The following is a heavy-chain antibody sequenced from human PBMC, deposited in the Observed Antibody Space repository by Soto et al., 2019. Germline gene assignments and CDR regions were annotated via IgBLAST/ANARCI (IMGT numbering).Heavy chain of an antibody. CDR2: IYPGDSDT. J-gene: IGHJ5*02. Sequence: EVQLVQSGAEVKKPGESLKISCKGSGYRFTSYWIGWVRQMPGKGLEWMGIIYPGDSDTRYSPSFQGQVTISADNSISTAYLQWGSLKASDTAMYYCARQDCSSTNCYRSGWFDPWGQGTLVTVSS. CDR1: GYRFTSYW. CDR3: ARQDCSSTNCYRSGWFDP. V-gene: IGHV5-51*01. D-gene: IGHD2-2*01.